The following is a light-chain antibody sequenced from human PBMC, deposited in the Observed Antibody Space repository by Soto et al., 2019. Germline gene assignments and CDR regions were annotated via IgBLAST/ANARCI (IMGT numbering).Light chain of an antibody. CDR2: AAS. CDR1: QSVSSY. Sequence: EIVLTQSPATLSLSPGERATLSCRASQSVSSYLAWYQQKPGQAPRLLIYAASNRATDIPARFSGSGSGTDFTLIISSLEPEDFAVYYCQHRGKWPRTFGQGTKLEI. CDR3: QHRGKWPRT. V-gene: IGKV3-11*01. J-gene: IGKJ2*01.